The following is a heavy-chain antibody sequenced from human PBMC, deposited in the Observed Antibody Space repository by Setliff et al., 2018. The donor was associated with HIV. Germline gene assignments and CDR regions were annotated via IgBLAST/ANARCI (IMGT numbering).Heavy chain of an antibody. CDR1: RFIFSDCY. CDR3: ARAHDNHDSSGYSHDS. V-gene: IGHV3-11*04. CDR2: ISIRSSI. D-gene: IGHD3-22*01. Sequence: GGSLRLSCAASRFIFSDCYVNWVRKAPGKGLEWVSTISIRSSIYYVDSVKGRFTISRDNAKNMLFLQMNSLRAEDTAVYYCARAHDNHDSSGYSHDSWGQGSLVTVSS. J-gene: IGHJ4*02.